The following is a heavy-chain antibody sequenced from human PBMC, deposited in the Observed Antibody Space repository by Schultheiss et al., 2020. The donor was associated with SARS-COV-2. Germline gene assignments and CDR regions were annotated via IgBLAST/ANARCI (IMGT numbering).Heavy chain of an antibody. D-gene: IGHD3-22*01. CDR2: IISKTDGGTT. Sequence: GESLKISCAVSGFTFSKAWMTWVRQAPGKGLEWVGRIISKTDGGTTDYAAPVKGRFTISRDDSKNTLYLQMNSLKTEDTAMYYCTTAYYYDSSGYYSVDYFDYWGQGTLVTVSS. CDR1: GFTFSKAW. V-gene: IGHV3-15*01. CDR3: TTAYYYDSSGYYSVDYFDY. J-gene: IGHJ4*02.